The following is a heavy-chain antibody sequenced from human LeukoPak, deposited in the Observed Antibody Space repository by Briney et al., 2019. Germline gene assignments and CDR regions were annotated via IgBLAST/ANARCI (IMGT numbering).Heavy chain of an antibody. Sequence: GGTLRLSCAASGFTFSSYGMSWVRQAPGKGLEWVSYISSSGSTIYYADSVKGRFTISRDNAKNSPYLQMNSLRAEDTAVYYCAELGITIIGGVWGKGTTVTISS. J-gene: IGHJ6*04. CDR3: AELGITIIGGV. D-gene: IGHD3-10*02. CDR1: GFTFSSYG. V-gene: IGHV3-48*04. CDR2: ISSSGSTI.